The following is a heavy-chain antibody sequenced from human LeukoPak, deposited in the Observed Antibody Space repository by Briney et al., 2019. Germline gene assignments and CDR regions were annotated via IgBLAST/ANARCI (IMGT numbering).Heavy chain of an antibody. J-gene: IGHJ1*01. CDR1: GFTFSNAW. Sequence: GGSLRLSCAASGFTFSNAWMSWVRQAPGKGLEWVSAISGSGGSTYYADSVKGRFTISRDNSKNTLYLQMNSLRAEDTAVYYCAKGGTTVTTLYFQHWGQGTLVTVSS. D-gene: IGHD4-17*01. CDR3: AKGGTTVTTLYFQH. CDR2: ISGSGGST. V-gene: IGHV3-23*01.